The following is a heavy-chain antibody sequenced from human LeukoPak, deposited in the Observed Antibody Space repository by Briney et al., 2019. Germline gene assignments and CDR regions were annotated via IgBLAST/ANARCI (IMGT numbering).Heavy chain of an antibody. D-gene: IGHD6-13*01. CDR3: TRDLIAAAAYYYYYYMDV. CDR1: GFTFGDYA. CDR2: IRSKAYGGTT. Sequence: KAGGSLRLSCTASGFTFGDYAMSWFRQAPGKGLEWVGFIRSKAYGGTTEYAASVKGRFTISRDDSKSIAYLQMNSLKTEDTAVYYCTRDLIAAAAYYYYYYMDVWGKGTTVTVSS. J-gene: IGHJ6*03. V-gene: IGHV3-49*05.